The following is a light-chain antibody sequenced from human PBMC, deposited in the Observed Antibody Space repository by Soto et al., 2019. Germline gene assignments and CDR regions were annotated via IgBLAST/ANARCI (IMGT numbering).Light chain of an antibody. CDR2: GAS. J-gene: IGKJ1*01. CDR1: QSVNSN. Sequence: EIVMTQSPGTLSVSPGERATLSCRASQSVNSNLAWYQQKPGQAPRLLIYGASTRATGIPARFSGSGSGTEYTLTISGLQSEDFAVYYCQQYNNWPLWTFGQGTKVEIK. V-gene: IGKV3-15*01. CDR3: QQYNNWPLWT.